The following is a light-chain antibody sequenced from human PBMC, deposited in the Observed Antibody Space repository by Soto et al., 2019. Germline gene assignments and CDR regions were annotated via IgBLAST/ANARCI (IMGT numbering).Light chain of an antibody. Sequence: QSVLTQPASVSGSPGQSITISCTGTSSDVGGYNYVSWYQQHPGKAPKLMIYDVSNRPSGVSNRFSGSKSGTSASLAICGLQSEDEADYYCAAWDGSLNGYVFGTGTKVTVL. CDR1: SSDVGGYNY. CDR3: AAWDGSLNGYV. V-gene: IGLV2-14*01. J-gene: IGLJ1*01. CDR2: DVS.